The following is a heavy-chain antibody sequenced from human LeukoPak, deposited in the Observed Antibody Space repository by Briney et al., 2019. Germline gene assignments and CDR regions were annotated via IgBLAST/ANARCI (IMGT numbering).Heavy chain of an antibody. CDR1: GDSISNFY. Sequence: PETLSLTCSVSGDSISNFYWNWIRQPPGRGLEWIGNIHYSGSSNYNPSLKSRVTISIDTSRKQFFLKLSSVTAADTAVYYCALAPNSNWFDFWGQGTLVTVSS. CDR3: ALAPNSNWFDF. D-gene: IGHD2-8*01. J-gene: IGHJ5*01. V-gene: IGHV4-59*08. CDR2: IHYSGSS.